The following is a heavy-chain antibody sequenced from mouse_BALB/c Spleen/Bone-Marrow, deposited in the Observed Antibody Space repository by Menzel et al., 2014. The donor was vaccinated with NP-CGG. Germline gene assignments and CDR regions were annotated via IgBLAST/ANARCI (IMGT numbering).Heavy chain of an antibody. V-gene: IGHV5-9-4*01. J-gene: IGHJ1*01. CDR3: ASKTGTGYWYFDV. CDR1: GFTFSSYA. Sequence: EVMLVESGGGLVKPGGSLKLSCAASGFTFSSYAMSWVRQSPEKRLEWVAEISSGGSYTYYPDTVTGRFTISRDNAENTLYLEMSSLRSEDTAMYYCASKTGTGYWYFDVWGAGTTVTVSS. CDR2: ISSGGSYT. D-gene: IGHD4-1*01.